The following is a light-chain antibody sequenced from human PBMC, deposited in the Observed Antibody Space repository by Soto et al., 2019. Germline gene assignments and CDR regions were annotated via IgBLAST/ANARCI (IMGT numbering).Light chain of an antibody. Sequence: DIHMTQSPSTLSASLGDRVTITFRASQSISSWLARYQQKPGKAPKLLIYKASSLESGVPSRFSGSGSGTEFTLTISSLQPDDFATYYCQQYNSYSRTFGQGTKVDIK. CDR3: QQYNSYSRT. V-gene: IGKV1-5*03. CDR1: QSISSW. J-gene: IGKJ1*01. CDR2: KAS.